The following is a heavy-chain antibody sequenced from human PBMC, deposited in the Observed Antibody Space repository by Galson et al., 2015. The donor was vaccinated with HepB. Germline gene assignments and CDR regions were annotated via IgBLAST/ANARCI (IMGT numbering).Heavy chain of an antibody. CDR1: GFTFSSDW. Sequence: SLRLSCAASGFTFSSDWIHWVRQAPGKGLVWLSRISGDGGATTYAASVKGRFIISRDNAKNTVFLQMSSLRDEDTAIYYCTRGPYGTYGLFESWGQGALVTVSS. CDR3: TRGPYGTYGLFES. V-gene: IGHV3-74*01. D-gene: IGHD1-26*01. CDR2: ISGDGGAT. J-gene: IGHJ1*01.